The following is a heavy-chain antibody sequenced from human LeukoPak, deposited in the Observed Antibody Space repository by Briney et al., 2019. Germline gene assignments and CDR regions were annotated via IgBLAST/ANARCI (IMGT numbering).Heavy chain of an antibody. Sequence: PSETLSLTCTVSGGSISSSSYYWGWIRQPPGKGLEWIGSIYYSGSTYYNPSLKSRVTISVDTSKNQFSLKLSSVTAADTAVYYCARHMEVGSSSWTSWDYWGQGTLVTVSS. V-gene: IGHV4-39*01. CDR3: ARHMEVGSSSWTSWDY. D-gene: IGHD6-13*01. J-gene: IGHJ4*02. CDR1: GGSISSSSYY. CDR2: IYYSGST.